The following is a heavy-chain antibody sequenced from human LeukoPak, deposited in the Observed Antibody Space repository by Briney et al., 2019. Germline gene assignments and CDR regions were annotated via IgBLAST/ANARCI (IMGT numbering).Heavy chain of an antibody. J-gene: IGHJ4*02. CDR3: ARDRIKSGSYYFDY. V-gene: IGHV3-48*03. CDR2: ISSSGTTT. CDR1: GFSFSVYE. D-gene: IGHD1-26*01. Sequence: GGSLRLSCAASGFSFSVYEMHWVRQAPGKGLEWISDISSSGTTTYYADSVKGRFTISRDNAKNSMYLQMNSLRAEDTAVYYCARDRIKSGSYYFDYWGQGTLVTVSS.